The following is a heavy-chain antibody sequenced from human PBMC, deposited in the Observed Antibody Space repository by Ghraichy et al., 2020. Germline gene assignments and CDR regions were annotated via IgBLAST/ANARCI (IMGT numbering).Heavy chain of an antibody. D-gene: IGHD5-18*01. J-gene: IGHJ4*02. CDR3: ARLDSDLVKAFDC. CDR2: IYYSGRT. V-gene: IGHV4-39*01. Sequence: ESLNISCAVSRGSISSSTSYWGWIRQPPGKGLEWIASIYYSGRTYYNPSLKSRVTISVDTSKSQFSLKLSSVTAADTAVYYCARLDSDLVKAFDCWGQGTLVNVSS. CDR1: RGSISSSTSY.